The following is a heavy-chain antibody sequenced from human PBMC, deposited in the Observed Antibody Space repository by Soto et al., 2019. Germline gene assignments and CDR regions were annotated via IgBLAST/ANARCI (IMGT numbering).Heavy chain of an antibody. J-gene: IGHJ6*02. CDR2: IIPIFGTA. CDR1: GVTFSSYA. Sequence: ASVKVSFKASGVTFSSYAISLVRQAPGQGLEWMGGIIPIFGTANYAQKFQGRVTITADESTSTAYMELSSLRSEDTAVYYCAVGYCSGGSCYSDGMDVWGQGTTVTVSS. D-gene: IGHD2-15*01. CDR3: AVGYCSGGSCYSDGMDV. V-gene: IGHV1-69*13.